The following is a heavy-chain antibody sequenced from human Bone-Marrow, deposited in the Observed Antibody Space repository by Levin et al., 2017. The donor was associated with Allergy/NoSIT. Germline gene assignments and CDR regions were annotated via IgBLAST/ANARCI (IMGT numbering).Heavy chain of an antibody. J-gene: IGHJ6*02. D-gene: IGHD2-2*01. CDR1: GGSVSRGTY. Sequence: SETLSLTCTVSGGSVSRGTYWSWIRQTPGKGLEWIGHISDSGTTKYNPSLKSRVIISIDTSKNQFSLKLSSVTAADTAVYYCARDKVIPAANGYYYYGMDGWGQGTTVTVSS. CDR3: ARDKVIPAANGYYYYGMDG. V-gene: IGHV4-61*01. CDR2: ISDSGTT.